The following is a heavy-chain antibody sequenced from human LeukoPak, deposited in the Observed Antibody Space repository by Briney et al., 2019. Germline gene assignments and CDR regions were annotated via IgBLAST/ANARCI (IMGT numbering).Heavy chain of an antibody. CDR2: INHSGST. CDR3: ASYDFWSDPGPFDY. CDR1: GGSFSGYY. Sequence: SETLSLTCAVYGGSFSGYYWSWIRQPPGKGLEWIGEINHSGSTNYNPSPKSRVTISVDTSKNQFSLKLSSVTAADTAVYYCASYDFWSDPGPFDYWGQGTLVTVSS. D-gene: IGHD3-3*01. V-gene: IGHV4-34*01. J-gene: IGHJ4*02.